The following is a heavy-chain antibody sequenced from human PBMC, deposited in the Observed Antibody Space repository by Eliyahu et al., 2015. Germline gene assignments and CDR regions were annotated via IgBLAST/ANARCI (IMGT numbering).Heavy chain of an antibody. CDR3: ARESTDSGWYADY. D-gene: IGHD6-19*01. CDR1: GXXITSDYW. Sequence: QVQLQESGPGLVKPSGTLSLTCAVSGXXITSDYWWXWVRQSPGRGLEWIGEIHHTGNTNYNPSLKSRVTISVDKSKNQFSLEVTSVTAADTTVYYCARESTDSGWYADYWGQGTLVTVSS. J-gene: IGHJ4*02. V-gene: IGHV4-4*02. CDR2: IHHTGNT.